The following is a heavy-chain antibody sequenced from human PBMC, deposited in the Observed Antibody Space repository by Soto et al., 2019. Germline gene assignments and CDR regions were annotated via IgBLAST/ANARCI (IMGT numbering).Heavy chain of an antibody. CDR1: GGSFSGYS. J-gene: IGHJ5*02. D-gene: IGHD6-19*01. CDR2: ISGSGGST. V-gene: IGHV3-23*01. Sequence: PSETLSLTCAVYGGSFSGYSWSWIRQPPGKGLEWVSAISGSGGSTYYADSVKGRFTISRDNSKNTLYLQMNSLRAEDTAVYYCAKDREKWLVVHHGWFDPWGQGTLVTVSS. CDR3: AKDREKWLVVHHGWFDP.